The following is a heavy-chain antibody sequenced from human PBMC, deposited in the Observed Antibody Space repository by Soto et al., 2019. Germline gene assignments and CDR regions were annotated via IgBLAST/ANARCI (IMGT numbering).Heavy chain of an antibody. CDR2: ISSSSSTI. CDR1: GFTFSSYS. CDR3: ARGHGDYLSYYYYYGMDV. V-gene: IGHV3-48*02. D-gene: IGHD4-17*01. J-gene: IGHJ6*02. Sequence: VQLVESGGGLVQPGGSLRLSCAASGFTFSSYSMNWVRQAPGKGLEWVSYISSSSSTIYYADSVKGRFTISRDNAKNSLYLQMNSLRDEDTAVYYCARGHGDYLSYYYYYGMDVWGQGTTVTVSS.